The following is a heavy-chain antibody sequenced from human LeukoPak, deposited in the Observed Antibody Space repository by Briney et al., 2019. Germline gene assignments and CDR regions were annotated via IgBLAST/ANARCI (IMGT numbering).Heavy chain of an antibody. Sequence: GASVKVSCKASGYTFTSYAMHWVRQATGQRLEWMGWINAGNGNTKYSRNFQGRVTITRDTSASTAYMELSSLRSEDTAVYSCARDHIVATAPFYGLDVWGQGTTVTVSS. CDR3: ARDHIVATAPFYGLDV. CDR1: GYTFTSYA. D-gene: IGHD5-12*01. V-gene: IGHV1-3*01. CDR2: INAGNGNT. J-gene: IGHJ6*02.